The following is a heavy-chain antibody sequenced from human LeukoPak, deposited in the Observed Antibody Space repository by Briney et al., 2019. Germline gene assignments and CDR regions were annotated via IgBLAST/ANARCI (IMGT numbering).Heavy chain of an antibody. CDR2: ISYDGGNK. J-gene: IGHJ3*02. Sequence: GGSLRLSCAASGFTFSSYAMHWVRQAPGKGLEWVAVISYDGGNKYYADSVKGRFTISRDNSKNTLYLQMNSLRAEDTAVYYCARDKDQKAFDIWGQGTMVTVSS. CDR3: ARDKDQKAFDI. V-gene: IGHV3-30-3*01. CDR1: GFTFSSYA.